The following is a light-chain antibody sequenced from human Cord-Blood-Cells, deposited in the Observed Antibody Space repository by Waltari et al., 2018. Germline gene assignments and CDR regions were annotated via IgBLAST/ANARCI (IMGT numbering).Light chain of an antibody. CDR2: AAS. CDR1: QSISSY. V-gene: IGKV1-39*01. Sequence: DIQMTQSTSSLSASVGDRVTLTCRASQSISSYLNGYQQKPGKAPKLLIYAASSLQSGVPSRFSGSGSGTDFTLTISSLQPEDFATYYCQQSYSTPFTFGPGTKVDIK. J-gene: IGKJ3*01. CDR3: QQSYSTPFT.